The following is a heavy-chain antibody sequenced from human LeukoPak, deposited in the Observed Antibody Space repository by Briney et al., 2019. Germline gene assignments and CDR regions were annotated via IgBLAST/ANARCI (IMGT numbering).Heavy chain of an antibody. J-gene: IGHJ5*02. CDR3: ARVSAGRWLQGYNWFDP. D-gene: IGHD5-24*01. V-gene: IGHV4-59*01. CDR2: IYYSGST. Sequence: SETLSLTCTVSGGSISIYYWGWIRQPPGKGLEWIGYIYYSGSTNYNPSLKSRVTISVDTSKNQFSLKLSSVTAADTAVYYCARVSAGRWLQGYNWFDPWGQGTLVTVSS. CDR1: GGSISIYY.